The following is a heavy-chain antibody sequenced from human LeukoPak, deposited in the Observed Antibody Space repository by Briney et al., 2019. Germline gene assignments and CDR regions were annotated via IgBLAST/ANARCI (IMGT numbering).Heavy chain of an antibody. V-gene: IGHV1-2*02. D-gene: IGHD3-16*02. CDR2: INPNSGGT. CDR3: ARDFRHIMITFGGVIAPYGMDV. CDR1: GYTFTSYG. J-gene: IGHJ6*02. Sequence: ASVKVSCKASGYTFTSYGISWVRQAPGQGLEWMGWINPNSGGTNYAQKFQGRVTMTRDTSISTAYMELSRLRSDDTAVYYCARDFRHIMITFGGVIAPYGMDVWGQGTTVTVSS.